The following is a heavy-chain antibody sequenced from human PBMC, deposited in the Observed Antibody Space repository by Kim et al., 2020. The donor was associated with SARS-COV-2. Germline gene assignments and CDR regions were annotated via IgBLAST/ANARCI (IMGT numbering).Heavy chain of an antibody. J-gene: IGHJ4*02. Sequence: YADSGTGRFTISRDNSKNTLFLHMNSLRAEDTAVYYCARGNSGSYYSQLGYWGQGTLVTVSS. D-gene: IGHD3-10*01. V-gene: IGHV3-23*01. CDR3: ARGNSGSYYSQLGY.